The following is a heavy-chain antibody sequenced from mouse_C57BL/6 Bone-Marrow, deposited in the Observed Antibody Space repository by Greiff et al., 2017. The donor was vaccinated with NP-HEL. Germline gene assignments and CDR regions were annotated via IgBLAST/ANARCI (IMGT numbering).Heavy chain of an antibody. CDR3: APYGSSYGYWYFDV. CDR2: IYPRSGNT. J-gene: IGHJ1*03. CDR1: GYTFTSYG. V-gene: IGHV1-81*01. D-gene: IGHD1-1*01. Sequence: QVQLQQSGAELARPGASVKLSCKASGYTFTSYGISWVKQRTGQGLEWIGEIYPRSGNTYYNEKFKGKATLTADKSSSTAYMELRSLTSEDSAVDFCAPYGSSYGYWYFDVWGKGTTVTVSS.